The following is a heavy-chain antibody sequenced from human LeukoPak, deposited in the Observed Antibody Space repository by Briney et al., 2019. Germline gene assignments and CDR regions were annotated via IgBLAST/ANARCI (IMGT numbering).Heavy chain of an antibody. CDR1: GGSISSYY. J-gene: IGHJ6*03. Sequence: PSETLSLTCTVSGGSISSYYWSWIRQPPGKGLEWIGYIYYSGSTNYNPSLKSRVTISVDTSKNQISLKLSSVTAADTAVYYCARRYYDFLYYYYYMDVWGKGTTVTVSS. V-gene: IGHV4-59*12. D-gene: IGHD3-3*01. CDR2: IYYSGST. CDR3: ARRYYDFLYYYYYMDV.